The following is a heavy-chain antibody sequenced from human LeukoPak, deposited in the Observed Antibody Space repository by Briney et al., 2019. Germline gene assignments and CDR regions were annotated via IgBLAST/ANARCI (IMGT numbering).Heavy chain of an antibody. CDR1: GYSFTNYW. CDR3: ARPDDYGGKPAAFDI. Sequence: GESLKISCKGSGYSFTNYWIGWVRQMPGKGLEWMGIIYPGDSYTRYSPSFQGQVTISADRSISTAYLHWSSLKASDTAIYYCARPDDYGGKPAAFDIWGQGTLVTVSS. V-gene: IGHV5-51*01. J-gene: IGHJ3*02. D-gene: IGHD4-23*01. CDR2: IYPGDSYT.